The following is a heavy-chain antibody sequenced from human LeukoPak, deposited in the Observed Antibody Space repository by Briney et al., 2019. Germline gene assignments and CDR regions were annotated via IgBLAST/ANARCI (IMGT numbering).Heavy chain of an antibody. CDR1: GYTFTSYD. CDR2: MNPNSGNT. D-gene: IGHD5-24*01. V-gene: IGHV1-8*01. CDR3: ARGRRGWLQLDY. Sequence: GASVKVSCKASGYTFTSYDINWVRQATGQGLEWMGWMNPNSGNTGYAQKFQGRVTMTRNTSISTAYMELSSLSSEDTAVYYCARGRRGWLQLDYWGQGTLVTVSS. J-gene: IGHJ4*02.